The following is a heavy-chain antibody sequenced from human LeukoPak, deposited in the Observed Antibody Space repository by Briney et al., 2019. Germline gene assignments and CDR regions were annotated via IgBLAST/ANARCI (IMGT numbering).Heavy chain of an antibody. CDR3: AREVVPIPSYFES. V-gene: IGHV3-53*01. CDR1: GFTFSSYA. CDR2: FYRGETT. Sequence: GGSLRLSCAASGFTFSSYAMHWVRQAPGKGLEWVSFFYRGETTYYAESVRGRFTISRDISKNTLYLLMNSLIPEDTAVYYCAREVVPIPSYFESWGQGTRVTVSS. J-gene: IGHJ4*02. D-gene: IGHD2-15*01.